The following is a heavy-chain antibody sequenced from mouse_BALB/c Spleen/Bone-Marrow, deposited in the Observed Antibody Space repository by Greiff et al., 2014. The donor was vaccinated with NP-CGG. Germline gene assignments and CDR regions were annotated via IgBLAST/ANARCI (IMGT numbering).Heavy chain of an antibody. V-gene: IGHV1-77*01. CDR3: ARRGYFDY. Sequence: VKLVESGAELARPGASVKLSCKASGYTFTDYYINWVKQRTGQGLEWIGEIYPGSGNTYYNEKFKGKATLTADKSSSTAYTQLSSLTSEDSAVYFCARRGYFDYWGQGTTLTVSS. CDR1: GYTFTDYY. CDR2: IYPGSGNT. J-gene: IGHJ2*01.